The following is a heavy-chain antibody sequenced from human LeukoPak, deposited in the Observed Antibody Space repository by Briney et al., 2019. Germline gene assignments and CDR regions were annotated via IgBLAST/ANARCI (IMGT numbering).Heavy chain of an antibody. CDR2: FDPEDGET. J-gene: IGHJ3*02. V-gene: IGHV1-24*01. Sequence: ASVKVSCKVSGYTLTKFSIHLVRQAPGKGLEWMGGFDPEDGETIYAQKFRGRVTMTEDTSTDTAYMELSSLRSEDTAVYYCARVTTVTHQDAFETSGPGTMVTVSS. CDR3: ARVTTVTHQDAFET. D-gene: IGHD4-17*01. CDR1: GYTLTKFS.